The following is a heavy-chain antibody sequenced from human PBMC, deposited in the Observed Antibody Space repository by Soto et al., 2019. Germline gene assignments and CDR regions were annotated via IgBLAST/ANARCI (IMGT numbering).Heavy chain of an antibody. D-gene: IGHD3-10*01. CDR3: ARSLGTMVYFDY. CDR1: GGSISGGSYY. V-gene: IGHV4-31*03. J-gene: IGHJ4*02. Sequence: SETLSLTCTVSGGSISGGSYYWSWIRQHPGKGLEWIGYIYYSGSTYYNPSLKSRVTISRDTSKNQFSLKLSSVTAADTAVYYCARSLGTMVYFDYWGQGTLVTVSS. CDR2: IYYSGST.